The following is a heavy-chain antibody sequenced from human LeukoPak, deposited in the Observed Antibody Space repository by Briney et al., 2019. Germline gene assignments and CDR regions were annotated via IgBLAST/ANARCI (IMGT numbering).Heavy chain of an antibody. CDR2: ISGSGATT. CDR3: AKDYAYYYGSGIGGFDY. V-gene: IGHV3-23*01. Sequence: PGGALRLSCAPSGFTFSIYAMSWVPQTPGKGLEWVSAISGSGATTYYADSVKGPVTLSREKSNNALYLQMNSLRAEDTAVYYCAKDYAYYYGSGIGGFDYWGQGTLVTVSS. CDR1: GFTFSIYA. D-gene: IGHD3-10*01. J-gene: IGHJ4*02.